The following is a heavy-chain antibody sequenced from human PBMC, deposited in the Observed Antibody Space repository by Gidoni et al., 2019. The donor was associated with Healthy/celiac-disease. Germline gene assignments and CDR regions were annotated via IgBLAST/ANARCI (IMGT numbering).Heavy chain of an antibody. Sequence: QVQLVQSWADVKKPGSSVKVPCKASGGTFSSDAISWVRQAPGQGLEWMGGIIPIFGTENYAQKYQDRVTITADESTSTAYMELSSLRSEGTAVYYCARSGIAVTPMDVWGQGTTVTVSS. V-gene: IGHV1-69*01. CDR3: ARSGIAVTPMDV. D-gene: IGHD6-19*01. CDR1: GGTFSSDA. CDR2: IIPIFGTE. J-gene: IGHJ6*02.